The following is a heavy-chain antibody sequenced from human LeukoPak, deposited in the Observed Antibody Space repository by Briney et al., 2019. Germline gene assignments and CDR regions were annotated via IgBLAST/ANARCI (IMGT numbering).Heavy chain of an antibody. J-gene: IGHJ4*02. V-gene: IGHV4-34*01. D-gene: IGHD4-17*01. CDR2: INHSGST. Sequence: SETLSLTCAVSGGSFSGYYWSWIRQPPGKGLEWIGEINHSGSTNYNPSLKSRVTISVDTSKNQFSLMLSSVTAADTAVYYCARQTYGDLDYWGQGTLVTVSS. CDR3: ARQTYGDLDY. CDR1: GGSFSGYY.